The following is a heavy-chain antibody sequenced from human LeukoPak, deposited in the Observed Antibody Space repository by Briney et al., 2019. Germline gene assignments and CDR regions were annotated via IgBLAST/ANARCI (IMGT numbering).Heavy chain of an antibody. CDR1: GYRFTSFW. CDR3: ARGVVGDSAFDI. CDR2: IYPGDSDT. D-gene: IGHD3-22*01. J-gene: IGHJ3*02. V-gene: IGHV5-51*01. Sequence: GESLQISCKGSGYRFTSFWIGWVRQVAGKGLEWMGIIYPGDSDTRYSPSLQGQVTISADKSISTAYLQWSTLKASDTAIYFCARGVVGDSAFDIWGQGTMVTVSS.